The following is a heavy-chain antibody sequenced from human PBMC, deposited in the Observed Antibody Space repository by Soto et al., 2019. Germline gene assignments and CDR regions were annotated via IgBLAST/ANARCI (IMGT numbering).Heavy chain of an antibody. J-gene: IGHJ2*01. Sequence: QVQLQESGPGLVKPSQTLSLTCTVSGGSISSGGYYWRWIRQHPGKGLEWIGYIYYSGSTYYNPSLKSRVTISVDTSKNQFSLKLSSVTAADTAVYYCAREGGDATVTPGDWYFDLWGRGTLVTVSS. CDR1: GGSISSGGYY. D-gene: IGHD4-17*01. CDR3: AREGGDATVTPGDWYFDL. V-gene: IGHV4-31*03. CDR2: IYYSGST.